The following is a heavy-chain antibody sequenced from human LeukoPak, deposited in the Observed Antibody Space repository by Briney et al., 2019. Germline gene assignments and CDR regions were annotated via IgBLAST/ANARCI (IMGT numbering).Heavy chain of an antibody. D-gene: IGHD6-25*01. CDR2: IIPILGIA. CDR1: GGTFSSYA. Sequence: SVTVSCKASGGTFSSYAISWVRQAPGQGLEWMGRIIPILGIANYAQKFQGRVTITADKSTSTAYMELSSLRSEDTAVYYCARAAPQDRFDPWGQGTLVTVSS. V-gene: IGHV1-69*04. J-gene: IGHJ5*02. CDR3: ARAAPQDRFDP.